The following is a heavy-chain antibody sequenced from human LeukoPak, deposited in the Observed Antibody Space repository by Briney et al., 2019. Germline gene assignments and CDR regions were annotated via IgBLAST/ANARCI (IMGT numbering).Heavy chain of an antibody. J-gene: IGHJ4*02. CDR1: GYTFTGYY. D-gene: IGHD5-18*01. CDR3: ARGDADTAMVTPDY. V-gene: IGHV1-2*02. Sequence: ASVKVSCKASGYTFTGYYMHWVRQAPGQGLEWMGWINPNSGGTNNEQKFQGRVTMTRDTSISTAYMELSRLRFDDTAVYYCARGDADTAMVTPDYWGQGTLVTVSS. CDR2: INPNSGGT.